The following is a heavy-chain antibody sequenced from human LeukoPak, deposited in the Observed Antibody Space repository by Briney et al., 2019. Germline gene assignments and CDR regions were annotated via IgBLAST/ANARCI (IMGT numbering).Heavy chain of an antibody. V-gene: IGHV3-23*01. CDR2: ISGSGAIT. CDR3: ARGGSQPITMHVFDY. Sequence: PGGSLRLSCAASGFTFSSYAMSWVRQAPGKGLEWVSSISGSGAITYYANSVKGRFTISRDRSKNTMYMQMNSLRAEDTGVYYCARGGSQPITMHVFDYWGQGTLVSVSS. CDR1: GFTFSSYA. D-gene: IGHD3-10*01. J-gene: IGHJ4*02.